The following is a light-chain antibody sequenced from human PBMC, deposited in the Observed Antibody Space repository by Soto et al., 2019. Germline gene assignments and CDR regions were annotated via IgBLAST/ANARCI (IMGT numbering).Light chain of an antibody. CDR1: QSISSY. V-gene: IGKV1-39*01. Sequence: DIQMTQSPSSLSASVGDTVTITCRASQSISSYLNWYQQNPGKAPNLLIYDASSLQRGVPSRFSGSGSGTDFTLTISSLQPEDFATYYWQQSYNSPLWTFGQGTKVEIK. CDR3: QQSYNSPLWT. CDR2: DAS. J-gene: IGKJ1*01.